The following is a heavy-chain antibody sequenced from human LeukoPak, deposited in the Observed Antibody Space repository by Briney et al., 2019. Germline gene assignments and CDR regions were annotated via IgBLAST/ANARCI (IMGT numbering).Heavy chain of an antibody. Sequence: GRSLRLSCAASGFTFSSYSMNWVRQAPGKGLEWVSSISSSSSYIYYADSVKGRFTISRDNAKNSLCLQMNSLRAEDTAVYYCARDGLVVPAEFDYWGQGTLVTVSS. CDR2: ISSSSSYI. D-gene: IGHD2-2*01. J-gene: IGHJ4*02. CDR3: ARDGLVVPAEFDY. V-gene: IGHV3-21*01. CDR1: GFTFSSYS.